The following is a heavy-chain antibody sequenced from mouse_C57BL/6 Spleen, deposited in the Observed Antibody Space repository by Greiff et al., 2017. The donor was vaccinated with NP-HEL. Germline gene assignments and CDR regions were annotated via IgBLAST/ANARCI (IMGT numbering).Heavy chain of an antibody. CDR2: IDPEDGDT. D-gene: IGHD2-1*01. J-gene: IGHJ2*01. CDR1: GFNIKDYY. CDR3: TTTRYGNYFDY. Sequence: VQLQQSGAELVRPGASVKLSCTASGFNIKDYYMHWVKQRPEQGLEWIGRIDPEDGDTEYAQKFQGKATMTADTSSNTAYLKLSSLTSEDTAVYYCTTTRYGNYFDYWGQGTTLTVSS. V-gene: IGHV14-1*01.